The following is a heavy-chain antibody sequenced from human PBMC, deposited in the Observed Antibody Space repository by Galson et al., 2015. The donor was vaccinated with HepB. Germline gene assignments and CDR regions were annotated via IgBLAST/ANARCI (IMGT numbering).Heavy chain of an antibody. Sequence: SVKVSCKASGYTFTSYSIHWVRQAPGQGLDWMGIINPSGGSTSSAQKFQGRVTMTRDTSTRTVYMELSSLRSEDTAVYYCARAGYCSSTSCYSYNYYYMDVWGKGTTVTVSS. CDR1: GYTFTSYS. J-gene: IGHJ6*03. CDR3: ARAGYCSSTSCYSYNYYYMDV. D-gene: IGHD2-2*01. CDR2: INPSGGST. V-gene: IGHV1-46*01.